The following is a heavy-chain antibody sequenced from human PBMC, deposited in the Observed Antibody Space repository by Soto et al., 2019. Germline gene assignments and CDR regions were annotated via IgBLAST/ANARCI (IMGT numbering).Heavy chain of an antibody. CDR3: ARGVRFLESKPTYYYYMDV. CDR2: IGTAGDT. CDR1: GFTFSSYD. V-gene: IGHV3-13*01. D-gene: IGHD3-3*01. J-gene: IGHJ6*03. Sequence: GGSLRLSCAASGFTFSSYDMHWVRQATGKGLEWVSAIGTAGDTYYPGSVKGRFTISRENAKNSLYLQMNSLRAGDTAVYYCARGVRFLESKPTYYYYMDVWGKGTTVTVS.